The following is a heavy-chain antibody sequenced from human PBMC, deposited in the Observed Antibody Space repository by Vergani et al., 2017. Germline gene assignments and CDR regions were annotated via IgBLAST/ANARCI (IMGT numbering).Heavy chain of an antibody. CDR3: ARVTYGDYPFFDY. D-gene: IGHD4-17*01. CDR2: FDPEDGET. CDR1: GYTLTELS. J-gene: IGHJ4*02. Sequence: QVQLVQSGAEVKKPGASVKVSCKVSGYTLTELSMHWVRQAPGKGLEWMGGFDPEDGETIYAQKFQGRVTITADESTSTAYMELSSLRSEDTAVYYCARVTYGDYPFFDYWGQGTLVTVSS. V-gene: IGHV1-24*01.